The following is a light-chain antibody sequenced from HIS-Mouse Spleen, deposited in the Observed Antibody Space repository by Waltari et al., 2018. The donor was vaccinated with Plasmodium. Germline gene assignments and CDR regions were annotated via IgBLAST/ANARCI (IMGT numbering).Light chain of an antibody. CDR1: ALPKQY. V-gene: IGLV3-25*03. CDR3: QSADSSGTPNWV. J-gene: IGLJ3*02. Sequence: SYELTQPPSVSVSPGQPARITCSGDALPKQYAYWYQQKPGQAPGLVIYKDSERPSGIPERFSGSSSGTTVTLTISGVQAEDEADYYCQSADSSGTPNWVFGGGTKLTVL. CDR2: KDS.